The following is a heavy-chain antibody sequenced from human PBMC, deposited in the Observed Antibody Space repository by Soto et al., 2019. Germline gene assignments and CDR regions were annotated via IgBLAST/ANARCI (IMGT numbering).Heavy chain of an antibody. V-gene: IGHV3-21*06. CDR2: ISSRGTYV. J-gene: IGHJ6*02. CDR1: GFTFSSFS. CDR3: ARQVPYSSHRMDV. D-gene: IGHD3-22*01. Sequence: GGSLRLSCAASGFTFSSFSMDWVRHAPGQGLEWVSSISSRGTYVYYADSVKGRFTVSKDNANNVLFLQMNSLRAEDTAVYYCARQVPYSSHRMDVWGQGTTVTAP.